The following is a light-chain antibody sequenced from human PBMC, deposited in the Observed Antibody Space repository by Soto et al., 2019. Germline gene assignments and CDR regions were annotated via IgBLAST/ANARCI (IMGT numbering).Light chain of an antibody. CDR2: TAS. CDR1: QGISSY. CDR3: QQLNSYPYT. Sequence: DIQLTQSPSFLSASVGDRVTITCRASQGISSYLAWYQQEPGKAPSLLIYTASTLQRGVTSRFSGSGSGTEFTLTISSLQPEDFAIYYCQQLNSYPYTFGQGTKLEIK. J-gene: IGKJ2*01. V-gene: IGKV1-9*01.